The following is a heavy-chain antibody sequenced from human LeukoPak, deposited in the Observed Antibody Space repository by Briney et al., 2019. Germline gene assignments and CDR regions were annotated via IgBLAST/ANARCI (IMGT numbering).Heavy chain of an antibody. CDR3: TRDRSGSYYGMDV. CDR1: AFIFNNYY. J-gene: IGHJ6*02. V-gene: IGHV3-11*01. Sequence: GGCLRLSCAASAFIFNNYYMSWIRQAPEKGLECVSYITNSGSTMFYADSVKGRFTISRDNAKNSLYLQMNSLKTEDTAVYYCTRDRSGSYYGMDVWGQGTTVTVSS. CDR2: ITNSGSTM. D-gene: IGHD1-26*01.